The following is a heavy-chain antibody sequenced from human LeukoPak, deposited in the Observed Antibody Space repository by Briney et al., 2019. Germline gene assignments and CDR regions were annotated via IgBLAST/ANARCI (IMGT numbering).Heavy chain of an antibody. CDR3: ATYSSLNRREFQY. V-gene: IGHV3-43*01. D-gene: IGHD3-22*01. CDR1: AFTFDDYT. Sequence: TGGSLRLSCAASAFTFDDYTMHWVRHAPGKVLEWVSLISWDGGSTYYADSVKGRFTISRDNAKNSLYLQMNSLRAEDTAVYYCATYSSLNRREFQYWGQGTLLTVSS. CDR2: ISWDGGST. J-gene: IGHJ1*01.